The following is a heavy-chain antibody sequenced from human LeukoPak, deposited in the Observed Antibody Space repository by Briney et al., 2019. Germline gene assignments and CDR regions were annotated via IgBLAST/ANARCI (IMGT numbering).Heavy chain of an antibody. CDR3: AREYTLYRSGWFLDY. CDR1: GGSISSYY. CDR2: IYYSGST. J-gene: IGHJ4*02. Sequence: PSETLSLTCTVSGGSISSYYWSWIRQPPGKGLEWIGYIYYSGSTNYNPSLKSRVTISVDTSKNQFSLNLYSVTAADTAVYYCAREYTLYRSGWFLDYWGQGTLVTVSS. V-gene: IGHV4-59*12. D-gene: IGHD6-19*01.